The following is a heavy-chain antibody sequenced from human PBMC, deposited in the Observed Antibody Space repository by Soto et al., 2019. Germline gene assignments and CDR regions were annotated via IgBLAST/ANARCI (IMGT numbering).Heavy chain of an antibody. D-gene: IGHD2-2*01. V-gene: IGHV4-31*03. CDR1: GGSISSGGYY. J-gene: IGHJ6*02. CDR2: IYYSGST. CDR3: ARDHIVVVPAAPQPGRVHYYYGMDV. Sequence: QVQLQESGPGLVKPSQTLSLTCTVSGGSISSGGYYWSWIRQHPGKGLEWIGYIYYSGSTYYNPSLKSRVTISVDTSKNQFSLKLSSVTAADTAVYYCARDHIVVVPAAPQPGRVHYYYGMDVWGQGTTVTVSS.